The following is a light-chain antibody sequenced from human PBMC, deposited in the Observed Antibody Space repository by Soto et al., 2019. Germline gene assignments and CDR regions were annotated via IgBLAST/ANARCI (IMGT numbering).Light chain of an antibody. CDR2: DAS. J-gene: IGKJ2*01. Sequence: DIQMTQSPSSLSASVGDRVTITCQASQDSGNYLNWYQQRPGKAPKLLIYDASNLETGVPSRFSGSGSGTDFTFTISSLQPEDIATYYCQQYDTLPYTFGQGTKLEIK. CDR3: QQYDTLPYT. V-gene: IGKV1-33*01. CDR1: QDSGNY.